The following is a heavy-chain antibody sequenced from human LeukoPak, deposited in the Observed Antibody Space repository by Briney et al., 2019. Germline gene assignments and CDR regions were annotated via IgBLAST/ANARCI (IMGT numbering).Heavy chain of an antibody. V-gene: IGHV3-30*18. J-gene: IGHJ4*02. Sequence: GGSLRLSCAASGFTFSSYGMHWVRQAPGKGLEWVAVISYDGSNKYYADSVKGRFTISRDNSKNTLYLQMNSLRAEDTAVYYCAKRVLWFGELLMGYFDYWGQGTLVTVSS. CDR1: GFTFSSYG. D-gene: IGHD3-10*01. CDR3: AKRVLWFGELLMGYFDY. CDR2: ISYDGSNK.